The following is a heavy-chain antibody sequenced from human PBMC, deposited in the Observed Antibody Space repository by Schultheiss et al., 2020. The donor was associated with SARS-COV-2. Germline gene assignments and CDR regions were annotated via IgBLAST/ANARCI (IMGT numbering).Heavy chain of an antibody. J-gene: IGHJ6*02. CDR2: IIPIFGTA. D-gene: IGHD3-22*01. CDR3: ARGGVYYDLEYYYYGMDV. CDR1: GGTFSSYA. Sequence: SVKVSCKASGGTFSSYAISWVRQAPGQGLEWMGGIIPIFGTANYAQKFQGRVSITADESTSTAYMELSSLRSGDTAVYYCARGGVYYDLEYYYYGMDVWGQGTTVTVSS. V-gene: IGHV1-69*13.